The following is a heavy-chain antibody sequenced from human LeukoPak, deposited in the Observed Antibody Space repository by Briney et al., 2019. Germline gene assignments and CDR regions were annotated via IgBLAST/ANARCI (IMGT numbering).Heavy chain of an antibody. CDR3: ANFGGDSSGYYYPLDY. D-gene: IGHD3-22*01. Sequence: PGGSLRLSCAASGFTFSSYCMHWVRQAPGKGLEWVAFIRYDGSNKYYADSVKGRFTISRDNSKNTLYLQMNSLRAEDTAVYYCANFGGDSSGYYYPLDYWGQGTLVTVSS. CDR1: GFTFSSYC. V-gene: IGHV3-30*02. CDR2: IRYDGSNK. J-gene: IGHJ4*02.